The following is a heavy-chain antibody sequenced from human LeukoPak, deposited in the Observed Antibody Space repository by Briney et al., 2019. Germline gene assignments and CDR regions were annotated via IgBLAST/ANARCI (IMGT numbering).Heavy chain of an antibody. J-gene: IGHJ4*02. CDR3: ARGAYYYDSSGYVDY. CDR2: INSDGSST. CDR1: GFTFSSYW. V-gene: IGHV3-74*01. Sequence: PGGSLRLSCAASGFTFSSYWMHWVRQAPGKGLVWVSRINSDGSSTNYADSVKGRFTISRDNAKNTLYLQMNSLRAEDTAVYYCARGAYYYDSSGYVDYWGQGTLVTVSS. D-gene: IGHD3-22*01.